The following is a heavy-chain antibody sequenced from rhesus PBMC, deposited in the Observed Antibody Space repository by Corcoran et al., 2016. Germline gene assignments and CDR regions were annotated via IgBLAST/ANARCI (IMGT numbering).Heavy chain of an antibody. J-gene: IGHJ6*01. CDR3: ARHRELEDGLDS. CDR2: IEGNIAVT. V-gene: IGHV4-81*01. CDR1: GGSFRGYY. D-gene: IGHD1-1*01. Sequence: QLQLQESGPGLVKPPETLSLTCAVSGGSFRGYYWSWIRQTPVKGLELIGSIEGNIAVTKYNPSLKSLFTISKDTSKNQFSRKLSSVTAADTAVYYCARHRELEDGLDSWGQGVVVTVSS.